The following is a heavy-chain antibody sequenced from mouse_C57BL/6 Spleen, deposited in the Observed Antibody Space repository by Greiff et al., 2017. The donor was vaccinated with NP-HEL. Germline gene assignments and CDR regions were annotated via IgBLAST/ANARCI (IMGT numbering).Heavy chain of an antibody. CDR2: INPNNGGT. CDR1: GYTFTDYN. CDR3: ARGWLLPFDY. D-gene: IGHD2-3*01. Sequence: EVQLQQSGPELVKPGASVKIPCKASGYTFTDYNMDWVKQSHGKSLEWIGDINPNNGGTIYHQKFKGKATLTVDKSSSTAYLELRSLTSEDTAVYYCARGWLLPFDYWGQGTTLTVSS. V-gene: IGHV1-18*01. J-gene: IGHJ2*01.